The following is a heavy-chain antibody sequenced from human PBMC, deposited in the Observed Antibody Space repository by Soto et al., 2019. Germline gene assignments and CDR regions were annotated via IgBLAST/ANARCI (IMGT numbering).Heavy chain of an antibody. CDR3: ARDPGRYGDYLHAFDI. CDR2: IIPTFGTA. V-gene: IGHV1-69*01. D-gene: IGHD4-17*01. Sequence: QVQLVQSGAEVKKPGSRVKFSCKASEGTFGSNVISWVEQAPGQGLEWMGGIIPTFGTANYAQKFQGRVTITADESTSTAYMELSSLRSEDTAVYYCARDPGRYGDYLHAFDIWGQGTMVTVSS. CDR1: EGTFGSNV. J-gene: IGHJ3*02.